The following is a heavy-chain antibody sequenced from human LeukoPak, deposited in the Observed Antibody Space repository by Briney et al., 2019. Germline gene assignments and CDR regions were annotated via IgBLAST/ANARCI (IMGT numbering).Heavy chain of an antibody. D-gene: IGHD5-24*01. J-gene: IGHJ2*01. CDR3: AQLRGYFDL. V-gene: IGHV4-34*01. Sequence: SETLSLTCAVYGGSLSGYHWSWIRQPPGKGLEWIGEINHSGSTNYNPSLKSRVTISVDTSKNQFSLKLSSVTAADTAVYYCAQLRGYFDLWGRGTLVTVSS. CDR1: GGSLSGYH. CDR2: INHSGST.